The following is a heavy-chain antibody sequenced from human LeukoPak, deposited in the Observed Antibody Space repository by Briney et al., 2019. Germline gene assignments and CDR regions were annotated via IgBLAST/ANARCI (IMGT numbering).Heavy chain of an antibody. D-gene: IGHD4-17*01. CDR3: ASHDYGDYSH. CDR2: IYSGGST. Sequence: PGGSLRLSCASSGFTFTSYAVSWVRQAPGKGLEWVSVIYSGGSTYYADSVKGRFTISRDNSKNTLYLQMNSLRAEDTAVYYCASHDYGDYSHWGQGTLVTVSS. V-gene: IGHV3-53*01. J-gene: IGHJ4*02. CDR1: GFTFTSYA.